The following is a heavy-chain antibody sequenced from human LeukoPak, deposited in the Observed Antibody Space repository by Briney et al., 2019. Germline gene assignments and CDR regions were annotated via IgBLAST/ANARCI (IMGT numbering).Heavy chain of an antibody. CDR2: INPNTGGT. CDR3: ARDYYDNTGYYPRAEYFQH. D-gene: IGHD3-22*01. J-gene: IGHJ1*01. CDR1: GYTFIGYY. Sequence: ASVKVSCKVSGYTFIGYYIHWVRQAPGQGLEWMGWINPNTGGTKSPQKFQGRITMTRATSISTAYMELSSLRSDDTAVYYCARDYYDNTGYYPRAEYFQHWGQGTLVTVSS. V-gene: IGHV1-2*02.